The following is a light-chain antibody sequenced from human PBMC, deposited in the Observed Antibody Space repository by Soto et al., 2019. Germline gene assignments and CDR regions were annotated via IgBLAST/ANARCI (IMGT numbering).Light chain of an antibody. J-gene: IGKJ5*01. V-gene: IGKV3-11*01. CDR2: GAS. CDR3: QQRNDWPIT. Sequence: EIVLTQSPASLSLSPGGRSTLSCRASQSVDSHLVWYQQKPGQAPRLLIFGASNRATGIPARFSGSVSGTDFNLAINRLEPDDFAVYYCQQRNDWPITFGQGTRLEIK. CDR1: QSVDSH.